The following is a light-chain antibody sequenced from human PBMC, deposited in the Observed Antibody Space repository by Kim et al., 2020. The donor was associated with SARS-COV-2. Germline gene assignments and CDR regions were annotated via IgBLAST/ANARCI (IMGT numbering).Light chain of an antibody. CDR2: KAS. Sequence: ASVGDRVTITCRASQSISSWLAWYQQKPGQAPKLLIYKASSLESGVPSRFRGTGSGTDFTLTISSLQPDDFATYYCQQYNSDSYTFGQGTKLEI. V-gene: IGKV1-5*03. CDR1: QSISSW. CDR3: QQYNSDSYT. J-gene: IGKJ2*01.